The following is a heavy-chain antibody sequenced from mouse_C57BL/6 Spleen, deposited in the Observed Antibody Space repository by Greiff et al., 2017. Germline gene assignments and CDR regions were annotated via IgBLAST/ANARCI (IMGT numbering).Heavy chain of an antibody. D-gene: IGHD1-1*01. J-gene: IGHJ4*01. CDR2: INPGSGGT. Sequence: VQLQQSGAELVRPGTSVKVSCKASGYAFTNYLIEWVKQRPGQGLEWIGVINPGSGGTNYNEKFKGKATLTADKSSSTAYMQLSSLTSEDSAVYFCARPYYGSSYGAMDYWGQGTSVTVSS. V-gene: IGHV1-54*01. CDR1: GYAFTNYL. CDR3: ARPYYGSSYGAMDY.